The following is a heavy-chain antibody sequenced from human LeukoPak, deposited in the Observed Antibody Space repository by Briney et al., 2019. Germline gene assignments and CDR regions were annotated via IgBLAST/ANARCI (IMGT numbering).Heavy chain of an antibody. J-gene: IGHJ6*03. Sequence: GASVKVSCKASGYTFTNYAMNWVRQAPGQGLEWMGWINTNTGNPTYAQGFTGRFVFSLDTSVSTAYLQISSLKAEDTAVYYCARVESGHLLRFPFYYYYMDVWGKGTTVTVSS. V-gene: IGHV7-4-1*02. CDR2: INTNTGNP. CDR3: ARVESGHLLRFPFYYYYMDV. CDR1: GYTFTNYA. D-gene: IGHD3-3*01.